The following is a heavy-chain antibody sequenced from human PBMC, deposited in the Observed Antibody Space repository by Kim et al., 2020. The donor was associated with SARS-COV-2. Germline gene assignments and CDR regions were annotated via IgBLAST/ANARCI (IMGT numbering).Heavy chain of an antibody. Sequence: ASVKVSCKASGYTFNSYGISWVRQAPGQGLEWMGWISAYNGNTNYAQKLQGRVTMTTDTSTSTAYMELRSLRSDDTAVYYCARDVNSGSYQYYFDYWGQGTLVTVSS. J-gene: IGHJ4*02. CDR3: ARDVNSGSYQYYFDY. CDR2: ISAYNGNT. V-gene: IGHV1-18*01. CDR1: GYTFNSYG. D-gene: IGHD1-26*01.